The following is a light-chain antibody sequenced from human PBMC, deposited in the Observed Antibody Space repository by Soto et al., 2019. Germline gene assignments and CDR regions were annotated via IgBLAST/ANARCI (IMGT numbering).Light chain of an antibody. J-gene: IGLJ1*01. Sequence: QSARTQPASVSGSPGQSITISCTGTSSDVGGYNYVSWYQQHPGKAPTLMIYEVNNRPSGVSTRFSGSKSGNTASLTISGRQAEDEADYYCSSYTSSLTYVLGSGTKLTVL. CDR3: SSYTSSLTYV. CDR2: EVN. CDR1: SSDVGGYNY. V-gene: IGLV2-14*03.